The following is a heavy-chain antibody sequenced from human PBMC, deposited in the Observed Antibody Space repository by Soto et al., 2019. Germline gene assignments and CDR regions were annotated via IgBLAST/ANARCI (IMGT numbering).Heavy chain of an antibody. J-gene: IGHJ6*02. Sequence: PSETLSLTSTVSGGSISRGDHYWSWISQPPGKGLEWIEYMYYSGNTYFNPSLKSRVTISVDTSKSQFSLKLGSVTAVDTAVYYCARRSYYGSYGLDVWGQGTTVTVSS. CDR2: MYYSGNT. V-gene: IGHV4-30-4*01. D-gene: IGHD3-10*01. CDR3: ARRSYYGSYGLDV. CDR1: GGSISRGDHY.